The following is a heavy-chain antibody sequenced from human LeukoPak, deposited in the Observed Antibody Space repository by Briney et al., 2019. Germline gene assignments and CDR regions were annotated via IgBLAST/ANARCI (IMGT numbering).Heavy chain of an antibody. J-gene: IGHJ4*02. CDR2: ISGGGGST. D-gene: IGHD1-26*01. CDR1: GFTFSSYA. Sequence: PGGSLRLSCAASGFTFSSYAMRWVRQAPGKGLEWVSTISGGGGSTYYADSVKGRFTISRDNSKNTLSLQMNSLRAEDTAVYYCAKNSGTYLGYFDYWGQGTLVTVSS. CDR3: AKNSGTYLGYFDY. V-gene: IGHV3-23*01.